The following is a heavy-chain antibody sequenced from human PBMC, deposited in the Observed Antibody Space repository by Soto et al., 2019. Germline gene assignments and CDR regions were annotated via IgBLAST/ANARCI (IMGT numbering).Heavy chain of an antibody. J-gene: IGHJ5*01. D-gene: IGHD4-17*01. CDR1: GFTFFAYW. V-gene: IGHV3-74*01. CDR3: TKEGDYGANAGRIWFDS. Sequence: EVQLVESGGGLVQPGGSLRLSCAASGFTFFAYWIHWVRQVPGKGLVWVSRINSDGSHTSYADSVRGRFTISRDKSKKTVYVQMNSLTAEDTSVFYCTKEGDYGANAGRIWFDSWGPGSLVTVSS. CDR2: INSDGSHT.